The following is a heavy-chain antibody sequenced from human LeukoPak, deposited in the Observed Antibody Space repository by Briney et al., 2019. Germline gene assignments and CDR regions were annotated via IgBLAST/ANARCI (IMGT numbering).Heavy chain of an antibody. D-gene: IGHD3-10*01. CDR2: TNQDGSEK. CDR3: ARGGAITMIRGVPGY. V-gene: IGHV3-7*01. CDR1: GFTFSSHW. Sequence: GGSLRLSCAASGFTFSSHWMNWVRQAPGKGLEWVATTNQDGSEKYYLDSVKGRFTISRDNAKNSLYLQMDSLRAEDTAVYYCARGGAITMIRGVPGYWGQGTLVTVSS. J-gene: IGHJ4*02.